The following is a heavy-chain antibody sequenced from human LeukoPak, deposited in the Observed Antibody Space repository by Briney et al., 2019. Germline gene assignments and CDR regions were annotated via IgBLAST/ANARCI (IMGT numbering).Heavy chain of an antibody. CDR3: ARVPRPLFSSVRGAFDI. D-gene: IGHD2-21*02. CDR1: GGSFSGYC. CDR2: INHSGST. V-gene: IGHV4-34*01. J-gene: IGHJ3*02. Sequence: PSETLSLTCAVYGGSFSGYCWSWIRQPPGKGLEWIGEINHSGSTNYNPSLKSRVTISVDTSKNQFSLKLSSVTAADTAVYYCARVPRPLFSSVRGAFDIWGQGTMVTVSS.